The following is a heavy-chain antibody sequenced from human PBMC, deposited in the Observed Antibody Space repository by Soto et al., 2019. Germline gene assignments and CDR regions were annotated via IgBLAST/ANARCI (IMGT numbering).Heavy chain of an antibody. V-gene: IGHV3-74*01. CDR1: GFTFSSYW. D-gene: IGHD2-8*01. CDR2: INSDGSST. CDR3: ARAPQALSNPGI. Sequence: EVQLVESGGGLVQPGGSLRLSCAASGFTFSSYWMHWVRQAPWKGLVWVSRINSDGSSTTYADSVKGRFTSSRDNAKNTLYPQMNSLRAEDTAVYYCARAPQALSNPGIWGQGTMVTVSS. J-gene: IGHJ3*02.